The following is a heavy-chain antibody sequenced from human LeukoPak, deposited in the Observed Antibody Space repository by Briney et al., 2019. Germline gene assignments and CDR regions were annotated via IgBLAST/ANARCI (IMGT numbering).Heavy chain of an antibody. CDR1: GYTFTGYY. CDR3: ARGASDIVVVPAANRDWFDP. D-gene: IGHD2-2*01. V-gene: IGHV1-2*02. CDR2: INPNSGGT. J-gene: IGHJ5*02. Sequence: VASVKVSCKASGYTFTGYYMHWVRQAPGQGLEWMGWINPNSGGTNYAQKFQGRVTMTRDTSISTAYMELSRLRSEDTAVYYCARGASDIVVVPAANRDWFDPWGQGTLVTVSS.